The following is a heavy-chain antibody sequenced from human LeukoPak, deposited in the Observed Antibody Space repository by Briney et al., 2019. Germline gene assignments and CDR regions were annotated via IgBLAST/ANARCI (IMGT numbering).Heavy chain of an antibody. D-gene: IGHD5-12*01. Sequence: GGSLRLSCAASGFTFSSYALHWVRQAPGKGLEWVAITSFDGSNKYYGDSVKGRFTISRDNSKNTLYLQMNSLRPEDTAVYYCARDNIVATINANCFYFYMDVWGKGTTVTVSS. CDR1: GFTFSSYA. J-gene: IGHJ6*03. V-gene: IGHV3-30*04. CDR2: TSFDGSNK. CDR3: ARDNIVATINANCFYFYMDV.